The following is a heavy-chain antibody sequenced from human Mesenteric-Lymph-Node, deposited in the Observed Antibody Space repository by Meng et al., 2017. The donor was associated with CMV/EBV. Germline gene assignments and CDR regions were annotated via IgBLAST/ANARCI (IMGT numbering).Heavy chain of an antibody. D-gene: IGHD3-22*01. V-gene: IGHV1-2*02. Sequence: ASVKVSCKASGYTFTSYYMHWVRQAPGQGLELMGWINLKNGATTYAQRFQDRVTMTRDTSITTTYMELRRLRSDDTAFYYCARVYYDSSGYLDLWGRGTLVTVSS. CDR3: ARVYYDSSGYLDL. CDR1: GYTFTSYY. J-gene: IGHJ2*01. CDR2: INLKNGAT.